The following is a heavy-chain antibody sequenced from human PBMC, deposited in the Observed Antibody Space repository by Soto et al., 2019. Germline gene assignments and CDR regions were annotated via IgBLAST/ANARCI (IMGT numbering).Heavy chain of an antibody. CDR2: IFYSGST. CDR1: GGSISSYY. Sequence: QVQLQESGPGLVKPSETLSLTCTVSGGSISSYYWSWIRQPPGKGLEWIGFIFYSGSTSYNPSLKSLVPLSIHPPEYQFSLKLNSVTAADTAVYYCASMIGNPVLSFDSWGQGTLVAVSS. J-gene: IGHJ5*01. V-gene: IGHV4-59*01. CDR3: ASMIGNPVLSFDS. D-gene: IGHD3-10*02.